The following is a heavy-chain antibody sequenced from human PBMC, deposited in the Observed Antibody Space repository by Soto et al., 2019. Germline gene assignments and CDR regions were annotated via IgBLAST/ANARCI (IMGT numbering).Heavy chain of an antibody. V-gene: IGHV1-69*06. CDR2: IIPIFGTA. J-gene: IGHJ5*02. D-gene: IGHD3-10*01. CDR3: ARESVRGNNWLDP. Sequence: SVKVSCKASGGTFSSYAISWVRQAPGQGLEWMGGIIPIFGTANYAQKFQGRVTITADKSTSTAYMELSSLRSEDTAVYYCARESVRGNNWLDPWGPGTLVTVSS. CDR1: GGTFSSYA.